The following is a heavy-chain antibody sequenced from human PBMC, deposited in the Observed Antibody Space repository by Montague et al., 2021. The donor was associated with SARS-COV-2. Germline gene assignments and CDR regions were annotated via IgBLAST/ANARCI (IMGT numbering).Heavy chain of an antibody. CDR3: ARDDIVLQGVTKGMDV. D-gene: IGHD3-10*01. CDR1: GGSISSSNYY. Sequence: SETLSLTCTVSGGSISSSNYYWGWIRQPPGKGLEWIGNMYYSGSTYYNPSLKSRVTISIDTSKNQFSLKQSSVTAADTAVYYCARDDIVLQGVTKGMDVWGQGTTVTVSS. V-gene: IGHV4-39*07. CDR2: MYYSGST. J-gene: IGHJ6*02.